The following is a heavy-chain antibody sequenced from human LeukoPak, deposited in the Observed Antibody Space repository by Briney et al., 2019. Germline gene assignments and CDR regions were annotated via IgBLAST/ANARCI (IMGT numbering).Heavy chain of an antibody. V-gene: IGHV5-51*01. CDR2: IYPGDSDT. CDR1: GYSFTSYW. CDR3: ARFQYGSSGYLPHDAFDI. Sequence: GESLKISCKGSGYSFTSYWIGWVRQMPGKGLEWMGIIYPGDSDTRYSPSFQGQVTISADKSISTAYLQWSSLKASDTAMYYCARFQYGSSGYLPHDAFDIWGQGTMVTVSS. D-gene: IGHD3-22*01. J-gene: IGHJ3*02.